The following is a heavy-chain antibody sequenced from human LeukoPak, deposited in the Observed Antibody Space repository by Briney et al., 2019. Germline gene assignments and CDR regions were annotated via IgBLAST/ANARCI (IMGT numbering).Heavy chain of an antibody. Sequence: GESLKISCKGSGYTFTTYWIGWVRQMPGKGREWMWIIYPGDSYPRYSPSFQGQVPISADKSISTAYLQWSSLKASDSAMYYCVRHGMGSSWFGFDYWGQGNLVTVSS. CDR1: GYTFTTYW. J-gene: IGHJ4*02. V-gene: IGHV5-51*01. D-gene: IGHD6-13*01. CDR3: VRHGMGSSWFGFDY. CDR2: IYPGDSYP.